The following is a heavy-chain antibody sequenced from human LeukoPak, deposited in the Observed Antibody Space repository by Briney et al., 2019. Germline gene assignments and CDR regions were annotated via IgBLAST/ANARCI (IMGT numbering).Heavy chain of an antibody. V-gene: IGHV1-46*01. D-gene: IGHD2-2*02. CDR1: GYTFTSYY. CDR2: INPSGGST. J-gene: IGHJ6*02. CDR3: ARDGSTRYCSSTSCYKHYYYGMDV. Sequence: ASVKVSCKASGYTFTSYYMHWVRQAPGQGLEWMGIINPSGGSTSYAQKFQGRVTMTRDTSTSTVCMELSSLRSEDTAVYYCARDGSTRYCSSTSCYKHYYYGMDVWGQGTTVTVSS.